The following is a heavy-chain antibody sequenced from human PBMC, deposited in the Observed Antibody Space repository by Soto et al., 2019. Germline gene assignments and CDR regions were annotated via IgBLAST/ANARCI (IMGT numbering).Heavy chain of an antibody. CDR1: GGSISTYY. D-gene: IGHD1-26*01. CDR3: ARRYGSAIDY. J-gene: IGHJ4*02. Sequence: SETRSLTCTVSGGSISTYYWSWIRQPPGKGLEWIGYIYYTGTTTYNPSIKSRVTISVDSSKNQFSLNLTSVSAADTAVYYCARRYGSAIDYWGQGTLVAVS. CDR2: IYYTGTT. V-gene: IGHV4-59*08.